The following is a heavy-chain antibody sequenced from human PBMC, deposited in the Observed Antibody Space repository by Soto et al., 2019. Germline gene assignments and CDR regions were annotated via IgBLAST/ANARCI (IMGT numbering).Heavy chain of an antibody. CDR3: ARDPWSLTAGTTRLNWFDP. J-gene: IGHJ5*02. CDR1: GYTFTSYG. Sequence: APVKVSCKASGYTFTSYGISWVRQAHGRGLEWMGWISAYNGNTNYAQKLQGRVTMTTDTSTSTAYMELRSLRSDDTAVYYCARDPWSLTAGTTRLNWFDPWGQGTLVTVYS. CDR2: ISAYNGNT. V-gene: IGHV1-18*04. D-gene: IGHD1-7*01.